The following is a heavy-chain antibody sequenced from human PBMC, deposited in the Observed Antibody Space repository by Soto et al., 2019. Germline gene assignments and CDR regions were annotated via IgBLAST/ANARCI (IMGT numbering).Heavy chain of an antibody. CDR1: GGSISSYY. J-gene: IGHJ6*02. CDR3: AREQLLYDYVWGSYRSMAGMDV. D-gene: IGHD3-16*02. Sequence: SETLSLTCTVSGGSISSYYWSWIRQPPGKGLEWSGYIYYSGSTNYNPSLKSRVTISVDTSKNQFSLKLSSVTAADTAVYYCAREQLLYDYVWGSYRSMAGMDVWGQGTTVTVSS. CDR2: IYYSGST. V-gene: IGHV4-59*01.